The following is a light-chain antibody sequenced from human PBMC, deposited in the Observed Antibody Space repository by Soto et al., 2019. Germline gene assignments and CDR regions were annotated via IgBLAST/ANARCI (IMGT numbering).Light chain of an antibody. V-gene: IGLV1-40*01. Sequence: QSVLTQPPSVSGAPGQRVTISCTGSSSNIGAGYDVHWYQQIPGTAPKLLIYASSYRPSGVPDRFSGSKSGSSASLAITGLQAEDEADYYCQSYDSSLSGFYVFGTGTKVTVL. J-gene: IGLJ1*01. CDR3: QSYDSSLSGFYV. CDR1: SSNIGAGYD. CDR2: ASS.